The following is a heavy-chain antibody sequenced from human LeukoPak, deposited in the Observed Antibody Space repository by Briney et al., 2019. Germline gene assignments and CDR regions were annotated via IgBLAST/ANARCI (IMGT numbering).Heavy chain of an antibody. CDR3: ARQAVARPFDL. CDR2: ISWNSGSI. J-gene: IGHJ3*01. CDR1: GFTLDDYA. V-gene: IGHV3-9*01. Sequence: QPGGSLRLSCAASGFTLDDYAMHWVRQAPVKGLEWVSGISWNSGSIGYADSVKGRFTISRDNAENSLYLQMNSLRAEDTAVYYCARQAVARPFDLWGQGTMVAVSS.